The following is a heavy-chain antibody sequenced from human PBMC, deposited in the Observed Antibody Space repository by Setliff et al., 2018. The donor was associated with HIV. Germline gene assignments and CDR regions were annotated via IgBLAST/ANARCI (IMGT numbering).Heavy chain of an antibody. D-gene: IGHD3-10*01. CDR1: GFTFSSYS. J-gene: IGHJ6*04. Sequence: GESLKISCLASGFTFSSYSMHWVRQTPGKGFEYVSGINGNGQTTYYGDSVKGRLSVSRDNSKNTLYLQLNNVRPQDTAIYYCARMSLDDIYSYYYMDVWGEGTTVTVSS. CDR2: INGNGQTT. V-gene: IGHV3-64*04. CDR3: ARMSLDDIYSYYYMDV.